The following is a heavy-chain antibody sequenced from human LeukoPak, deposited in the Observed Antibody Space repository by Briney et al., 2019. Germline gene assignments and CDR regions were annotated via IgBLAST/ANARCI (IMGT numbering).Heavy chain of an antibody. CDR2: IKQDGSEK. D-gene: IGHD5-24*01. J-gene: IGHJ5*02. CDR1: GFTFSNYW. Sequence: GGSLRLSCAASGFTFSNYWMIWVRQAPGKGLEWVGNIKQDGSEKRYADSVRGRSTISRDNAQTSLYLQMNSLRAEDTAVYYCARASDPWLQLTWGQGTLVTVSS. CDR3: ARASDPWLQLT. V-gene: IGHV3-7*05.